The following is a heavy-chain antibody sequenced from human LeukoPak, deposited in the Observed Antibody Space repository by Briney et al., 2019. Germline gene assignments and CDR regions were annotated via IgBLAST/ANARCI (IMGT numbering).Heavy chain of an antibody. CDR1: GYTFTSYW. CDR3: ARQRRFFDY. V-gene: IGHV5-51*01. Sequence: GESLKISCEGSGYTFTSYWIAWVRQMPGKGLEWMGIIYPGDSETRYSPSFQGQVTISADKFTSTAYLQWRTLKASDTAMYYCARQRRFFDYWGQGSLVTVSS. J-gene: IGHJ4*02. CDR2: IYPGDSET.